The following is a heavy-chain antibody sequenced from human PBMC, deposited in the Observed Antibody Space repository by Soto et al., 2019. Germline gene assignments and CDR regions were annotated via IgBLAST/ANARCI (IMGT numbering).Heavy chain of an antibody. V-gene: IGHV4-59*08. CDR3: ARHHFYCTGGSCYLQAYHYYGLDV. CDR1: GDSISSYY. Sequence: SETLSLTCTVSGDSISSYYCMWIRQPPGKELEWIGYIYYSGSTNYNPSLKSRVTISVDTSKNQFSLKLSSVTAADTAVYYCARHHFYCTGGSCYLQAYHYYGLDVWGQGTTVTVSS. CDR2: IYYSGST. J-gene: IGHJ6*02. D-gene: IGHD2-15*01.